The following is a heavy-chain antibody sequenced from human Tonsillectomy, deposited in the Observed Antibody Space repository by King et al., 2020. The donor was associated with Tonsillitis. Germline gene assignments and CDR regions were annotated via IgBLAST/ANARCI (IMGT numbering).Heavy chain of an antibody. D-gene: IGHD6-13*01. J-gene: IGHJ5*02. Sequence: QLQESGPGLVKPSETLSLTCTVSGGSISSYYWSWIRQPPGKGLEWIGYIYYSGSTNYNPSLKSRVTISVDTSTNQFSLKLSPVTAADTAVYDCARKRIAGWFDPWGQGTLVTVSS. V-gene: IGHV4-59*08. CDR3: ARKRIAGWFDP. CDR2: IYYSGST. CDR1: GGSISSYY.